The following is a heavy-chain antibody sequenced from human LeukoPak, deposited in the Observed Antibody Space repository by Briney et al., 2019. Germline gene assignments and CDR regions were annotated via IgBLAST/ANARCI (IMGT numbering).Heavy chain of an antibody. V-gene: IGHV3-9*01. CDR2: ISWNSGSI. D-gene: IGHD5-24*01. CDR1: GFTFDDYA. Sequence: GRSLRLSCAASGFTFDDYAMHWVRQAPGKGVEWVSGISWNSGSIGYADSVKGRFTISRDNAKNSLYLQMNSLRAEDTALYYCAKTGMAYDAFDIWGQGTMVTVSS. CDR3: AKTGMAYDAFDI. J-gene: IGHJ3*02.